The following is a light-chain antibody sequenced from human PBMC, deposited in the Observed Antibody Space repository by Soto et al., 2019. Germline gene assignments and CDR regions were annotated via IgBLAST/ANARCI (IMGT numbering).Light chain of an antibody. CDR2: DNN. CDR3: GAWDSSVSVDV. V-gene: IGLV1-51*01. CDR1: ASNSGNDY. Sequence: QSVLTQPPSVSAAPGHKVTISCSGTASNSGNDYVSWYQQLPGEAPQLLIYDNNRRPSGIPDRFSGSRSDTSATLGITGLQTGVEADYYCGAWDSSVSVDVFGHGTKVPVL. J-gene: IGLJ1*01.